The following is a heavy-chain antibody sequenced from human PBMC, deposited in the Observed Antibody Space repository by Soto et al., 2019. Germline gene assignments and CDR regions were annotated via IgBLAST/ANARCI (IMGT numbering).Heavy chain of an antibody. CDR1: GFAFNEYT. Sequence: MELVESGGGLVKPGGSLRLSCEASGFAFNEYTIHWVRQPPGRGLDWVSSIGDTGSFIYYADSMKGRITISRDNAKKTVYLQMNHLRVEDTAIYYCARDRGHDAWYFDLWGRGTAVIVSS. D-gene: IGHD5-12*01. CDR3: ARDRGHDAWYFDL. J-gene: IGHJ2*01. CDR2: IGDTGSFI. V-gene: IGHV3-21*01.